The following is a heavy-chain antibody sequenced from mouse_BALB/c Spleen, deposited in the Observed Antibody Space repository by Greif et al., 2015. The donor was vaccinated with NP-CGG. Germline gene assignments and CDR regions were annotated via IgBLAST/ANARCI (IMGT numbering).Heavy chain of an antibody. D-gene: IGHD2-1*01. V-gene: IGHV5-6*01. CDR1: GFTFSSYG. J-gene: IGHJ4*01. CDR3: ARLDGNYGGYDAMDY. CDR2: ISSGGSYT. Sequence: EVKLMESGGDLVKPGGSLKLSCAASGFTFSSYGMSWVRQTPDKRLAWVATISSGGSYTYYPDSVTGRFTISRDNAKNTLYLQMSRRKAEDTDMYYCARLDGNYGGYDAMDYWGQGTAGTVSS.